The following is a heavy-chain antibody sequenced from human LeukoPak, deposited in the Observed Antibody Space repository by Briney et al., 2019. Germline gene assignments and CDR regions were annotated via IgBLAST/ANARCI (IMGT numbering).Heavy chain of an antibody. CDR3: ARAPIVLMVYASPLFDP. D-gene: IGHD2-8*01. CDR2: INPNSGGT. CDR1: GYTFTGYY. Sequence: ASVKVSCKASGYTFTGYYMHWVRQAPGQGLEWMGWINPNSGGTNYAQKFQGRVTMTRDTSISTAYMELSRLRSDDTAVYYCARAPIVLMVYASPLFDPWGQGTLVTVSS. J-gene: IGHJ5*02. V-gene: IGHV1-2*02.